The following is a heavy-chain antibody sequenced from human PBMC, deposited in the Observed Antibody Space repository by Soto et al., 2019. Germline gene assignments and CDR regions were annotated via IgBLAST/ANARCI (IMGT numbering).Heavy chain of an antibody. J-gene: IGHJ4*02. V-gene: IGHV3-30-3*01. D-gene: IGHD1-26*01. CDR1: GFTFSSYA. Sequence: GGSLRLSCAASGFTFSSYAMHWVRQAPGKGLEWVAVISYDGSNKYYADSLKGRFTISRDNSKNTLYLQMNSLRAEDTAVYYCARETGWELQGPFRYYFDYWGQGTLVTVSS. CDR3: ARETGWELQGPFRYYFDY. CDR2: ISYDGSNK.